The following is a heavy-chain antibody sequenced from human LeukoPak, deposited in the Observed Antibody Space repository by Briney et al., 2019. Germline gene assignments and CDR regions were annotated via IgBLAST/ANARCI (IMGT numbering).Heavy chain of an antibody. J-gene: IGHJ4*02. CDR1: GDSVSRSSVS. D-gene: IGHD6-19*01. Sequence: SLTLSLTCAISGDSVSRSSVSWNWIRQSPSRGLEWLGRTYYTSDWYNDYAVFVKSRIIINPDTTRNQFSLQLNSVTPEDTAVYYCARDRGWGYDYWGQGTLVTVSS. V-gene: IGHV6-1*01. CDR2: TYYTSDWYN. CDR3: ARDRGWGYDY.